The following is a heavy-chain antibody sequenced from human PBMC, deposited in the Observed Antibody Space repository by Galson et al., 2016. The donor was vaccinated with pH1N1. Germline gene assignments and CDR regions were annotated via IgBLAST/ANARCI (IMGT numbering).Heavy chain of an antibody. CDR1: GGTFSDSP. D-gene: IGHD3-10*01. V-gene: IGHV1-69*06. CDR3: ATETGSSGMDV. Sequence: SVKISCKASGGTFSDSPISWVRQAPGQGLEWMGGIIPLFGTTNYAQKLQGRVTIIADRFTSTVSMELSGLTSDNTAVYYCATETGSSGMDVWDQGTTVTVSS. J-gene: IGHJ6*02. CDR2: IIPLFGTT.